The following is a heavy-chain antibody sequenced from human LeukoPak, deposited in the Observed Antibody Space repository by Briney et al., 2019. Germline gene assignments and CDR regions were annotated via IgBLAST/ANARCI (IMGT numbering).Heavy chain of an antibody. J-gene: IGHJ4*02. CDR1: GFTFSSYG. Sequence: GGSLRLSCAASGFTFSSYGMHWVRLAPGKGLEWVAVIWYDGSNKYYADSVKGRFTIPRDNSKNTLYLQMNSLRAEDTAVYYCAREGGGYYGDYYFDYWGQGTLVTVSS. CDR2: IWYDGSNK. V-gene: IGHV3-33*01. CDR3: AREGGGYYGDYYFDY. D-gene: IGHD4-17*01.